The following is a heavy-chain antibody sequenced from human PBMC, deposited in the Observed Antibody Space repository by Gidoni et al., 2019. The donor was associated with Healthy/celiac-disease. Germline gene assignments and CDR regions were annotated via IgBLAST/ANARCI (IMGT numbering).Heavy chain of an antibody. CDR3: ARVGIAASFDY. Sequence: EVQLVETGGGLIQPGGSLRLSCAASGFTVSSSYMSWVRQAPGKGLEWVSVIYSGGSTYYADSVKGRFTISRDNSKNTLYLQMNSLRAEDTAVYYCARVGIAASFDYWGQGTLVTVSS. CDR1: GFTVSSSY. J-gene: IGHJ4*02. D-gene: IGHD6-13*01. V-gene: IGHV3-53*02. CDR2: IYSGGST.